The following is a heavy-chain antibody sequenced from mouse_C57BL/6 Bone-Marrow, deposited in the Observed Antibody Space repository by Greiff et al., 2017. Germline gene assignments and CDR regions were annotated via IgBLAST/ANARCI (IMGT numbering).Heavy chain of an antibody. J-gene: IGHJ4*01. CDR1: GFTFSSYA. V-gene: IGHV5-4*03. CDR2: ISDGGSYT. CDR3: ATTVVANYYAMDY. Sequence: EVKLMESGGGLVKPGGSLKLSCAASGFTFSSYAMSWVRQTPEKRLAWVATISDGGSYTYYPDNVKGRFTISRDNAKNNLYLQMSHLKSEDTAMYYCATTVVANYYAMDYWGQGTSVTVSS. D-gene: IGHD1-1*01.